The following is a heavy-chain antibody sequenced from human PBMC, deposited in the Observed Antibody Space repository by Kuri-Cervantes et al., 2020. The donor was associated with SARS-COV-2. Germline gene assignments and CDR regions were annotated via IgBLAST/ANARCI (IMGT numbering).Heavy chain of an antibody. J-gene: IGHJ4*02. Sequence: GESLKISCAASGFNFSTYGMYWVRQAPGKGLEWVAVIWYDGTNKYYGDSVKGRFAISRDNSKNMLYLQMNSLRAEDTAVYYCAKGYYDILTGYYVRIFFLYWGQGTLVTVSS. CDR2: IWYDGTNK. CDR1: GFNFSTYG. D-gene: IGHD3-9*01. CDR3: AKGYYDILTGYYVRIFFLY. V-gene: IGHV3-33*06.